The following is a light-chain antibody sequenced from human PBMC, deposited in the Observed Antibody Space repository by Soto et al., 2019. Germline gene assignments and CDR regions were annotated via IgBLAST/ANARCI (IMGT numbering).Light chain of an antibody. CDR1: SSDIGRYNF. CDR3: SSYTSVTPFVS. V-gene: IGLV2-14*01. CDR2: EVT. Sequence: QSALTQPASVSGSPGQSITISCTGTSSDIGRYNFVSWYQQHPGKAPKLLVYEVTNRPSGVSNRFSGSKSGNTASLTIFGLQTEDEADYYCSSYTSVTPFVSFGTVTKVTVL. J-gene: IGLJ1*01.